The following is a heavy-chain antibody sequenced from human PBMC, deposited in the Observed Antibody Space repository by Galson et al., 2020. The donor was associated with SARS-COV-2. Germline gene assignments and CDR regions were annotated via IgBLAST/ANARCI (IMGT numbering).Heavy chain of an antibody. CDR1: GYTLTNYY. V-gene: IGHV1-46*01. CDR2: INPSVGST. D-gene: IGHD3-22*01. Sequence: ASVTVPCQASGYTLTNYYMHWVRQAPGHPLEWTGIINPSVGSTSHAQKFQVRVTMTRDTSTSTVYMELSSLRSEGRAVYYGARDIKVRTEDYYYSSGLAFDYWGQGTLVTVSS. CDR3: ARDIKVRTEDYYYSSGLAFDY. J-gene: IGHJ4*02.